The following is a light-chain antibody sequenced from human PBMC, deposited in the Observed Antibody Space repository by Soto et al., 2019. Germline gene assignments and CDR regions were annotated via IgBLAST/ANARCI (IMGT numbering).Light chain of an antibody. CDR2: GAS. CDR3: QQYNTSPFT. J-gene: IGKJ2*01. CDR1: QSVSSH. Sequence: EIVLTQSPGTLSLSPGERATLSCRASQSVSSHLALYQENPGQAPRLLIYGASSRDTGIPDRFSGSGSGTDFTLTISRLAHEDFALYYCQQYNTSPFTFGKGTKLEIK. V-gene: IGKV3-20*01.